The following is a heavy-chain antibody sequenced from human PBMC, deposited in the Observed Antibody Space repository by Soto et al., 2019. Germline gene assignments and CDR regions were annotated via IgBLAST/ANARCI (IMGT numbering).Heavy chain of an antibody. D-gene: IGHD3-3*01. V-gene: IGHV2-5*02. CDR3: AHRATMTIFGLIIDNGIWFDP. J-gene: IGHJ5*02. CDR2: IYWDGDK. Sequence: QINLIESGPTLVKPTQPLTLTCTFSGFSLSTSGAAVGWVRQPPGRALEWLALIYWDGDKRYNASLGNRLTITKDTSMNQVVPTLTNVDPADTATYYCAHRATMTIFGLIIDNGIWFDPWGQGTRGHRLL. CDR1: GFSLSTSGAA.